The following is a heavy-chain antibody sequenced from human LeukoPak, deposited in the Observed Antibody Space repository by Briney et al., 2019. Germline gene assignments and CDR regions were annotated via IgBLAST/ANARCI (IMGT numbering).Heavy chain of an antibody. CDR2: TYTSGST. CDR1: GGSISIDY. CDR3: ARDRGRYPYYFDY. V-gene: IGHV4-4*07. Sequence: SETLSLTCTVSGGSISIDYWSWIRQPAEKGLEWIGRTYTSGSTNYNPSLKSRVTISVDKSKNQFSLKLSSVTAADTAVYYCARDRGRYPYYFDYWGQGTLVTVSS. D-gene: IGHD1-26*01. J-gene: IGHJ4*02.